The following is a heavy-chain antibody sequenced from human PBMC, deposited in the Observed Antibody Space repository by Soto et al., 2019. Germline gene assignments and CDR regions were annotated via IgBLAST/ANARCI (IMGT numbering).Heavy chain of an antibody. CDR1: GYSFTSYW. CDR3: ARGYYDSSYHDAFDI. J-gene: IGHJ3*02. V-gene: IGHV5-51*01. Sequence: GESLKISCKGSGYSFTSYWIGWVRQMPGKGLEWMGIIYPGDSDTRYSPSFQGQVTISADKSISTAYLQWSSLRAEDTAVYYCARGYYDSSYHDAFDIWGQGTMVTVSS. D-gene: IGHD3-22*01. CDR2: IYPGDSDT.